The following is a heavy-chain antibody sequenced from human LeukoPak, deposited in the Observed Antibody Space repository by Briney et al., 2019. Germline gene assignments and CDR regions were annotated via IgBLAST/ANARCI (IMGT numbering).Heavy chain of an antibody. CDR2: INPNSGDT. CDR3: ARDLGSKGDY. J-gene: IGHJ4*02. CDR1: GYTFTGYY. Sequence: ASVKVSCKASGYTFTGYYIHWVRQAPGQGLEWTGWINPNSGDTNYAQKFQGRVTMTRDTSFRTAYMELSRLRSDDTAVYYCARDLGSKGDYWGQGTLLTVSS. D-gene: IGHD2/OR15-2a*01. V-gene: IGHV1-2*02.